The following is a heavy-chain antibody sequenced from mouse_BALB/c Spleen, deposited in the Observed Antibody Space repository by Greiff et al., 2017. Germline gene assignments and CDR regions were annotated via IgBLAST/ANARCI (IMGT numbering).Heavy chain of an antibody. V-gene: IGHV3-6*02. J-gene: IGHJ3*01. CDR3: ARNWDGNAWFAY. CDR2: ISYDGSN. D-gene: IGHD4-1*01. CDR1: GYSITSGYY. Sequence: EVQLVESGPGLVKPSQSLSLTCSVTGYSITSGYYWNWIRQFPGNKLEWMGYISYDGSNNYNPSLKNRISITRDTSKNQFFLKLNSVTTEDTATYYCARNWDGNAWFAYWGQGTLVTVSA.